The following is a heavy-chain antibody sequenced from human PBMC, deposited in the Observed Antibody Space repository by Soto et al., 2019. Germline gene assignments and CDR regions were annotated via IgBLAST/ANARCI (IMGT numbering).Heavy chain of an antibody. CDR3: ARAYEPNYYYGMDV. J-gene: IGHJ6*02. Sequence: SETLSLTCAVSGGSISSGGYSWSWIRQPPGKGLEWIGYIYHSGSTYYNPSLKSRVTISVDRSKNQFSLKLSSVTAADTAVYYCARAYEPNYYYGMDVWGQGTTVT. CDR1: GGSISSGGYS. D-gene: IGHD3-3*01. V-gene: IGHV4-30-2*01. CDR2: IYHSGST.